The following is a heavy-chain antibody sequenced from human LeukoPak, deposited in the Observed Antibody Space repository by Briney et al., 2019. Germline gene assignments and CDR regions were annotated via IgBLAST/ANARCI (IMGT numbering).Heavy chain of an antibody. CDR2: ISSTSNYI. CDR3: ARAGDILLVSYFHFYGMDV. V-gene: IGHV3-21*01. CDR1: GFTVNSNY. D-gene: IGHD7-27*01. Sequence: GGSLRLSCAASGFTVNSNYMNWVRQAPGKGPEWVSSISSTSNYIYYAESVKGRFAVSRDNAKNSLYLQMNSLRADDTAVYYCARAGDILLVSYFHFYGMDVWGQGTTVIVSS. J-gene: IGHJ6*02.